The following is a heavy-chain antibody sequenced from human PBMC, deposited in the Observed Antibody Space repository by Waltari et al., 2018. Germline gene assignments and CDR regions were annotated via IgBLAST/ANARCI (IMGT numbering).Heavy chain of an antibody. D-gene: IGHD4-17*01. J-gene: IGHJ6*02. CDR2: FDPEDGET. CDR1: GYTLTELS. CDR3: ATKDTTVTTDATDYYYGMDV. Sequence: QVQLVPSGAEVKKPGASVKVSCKVSGYTLTELSMHWVRQAPGKGLEWMGGFDPEDGETIYAQKFQGRVTMTEDTSTDTAYMELSSLRSEDTAVYYCATKDTTVTTDATDYYYGMDVWGQGTTVTVSS. V-gene: IGHV1-24*01.